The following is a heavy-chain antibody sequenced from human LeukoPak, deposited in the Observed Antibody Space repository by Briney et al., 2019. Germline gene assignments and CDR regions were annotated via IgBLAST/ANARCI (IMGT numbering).Heavy chain of an antibody. CDR1: GFTFSSYG. V-gene: IGHV3-30*02. D-gene: IGHD3-22*01. CDR3: ANDYDSSGYRSNWFDP. CDR2: IRCDGSNK. J-gene: IGHJ5*02. Sequence: GGSLRLSCAASGFTFSSYGMHWVRQAPGKGLEWVAFIRCDGSNKYYADSVKGRFTISRDNSKNTLYLQMNSLRAEDTAVYYCANDYDSSGYRSNWFDPWGQGTLVTVSS.